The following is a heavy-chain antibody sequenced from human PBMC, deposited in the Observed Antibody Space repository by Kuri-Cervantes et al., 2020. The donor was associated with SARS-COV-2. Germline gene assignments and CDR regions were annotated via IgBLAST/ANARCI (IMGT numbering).Heavy chain of an antibody. J-gene: IGHJ5*02. CDR2: IYWDDDK. CDR1: GFSLSTSGVG. V-gene: IGHV2-5*02. Sequence: SGPTLVKPPQTLTLTCTFSGFSLSTSGVGVGWIRQPPGKALEWLTLIYWDDDKRYSPSLKSRLTITKDTSKNQVVLTMTNMDPVDTATYYCAHRYTATGWNWFDPWGQGTLVTVSS. CDR3: AHRYTATGWNWFDP. D-gene: IGHD5-18*01.